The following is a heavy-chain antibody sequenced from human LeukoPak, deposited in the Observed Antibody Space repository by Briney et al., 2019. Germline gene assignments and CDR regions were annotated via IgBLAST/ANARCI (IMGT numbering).Heavy chain of an antibody. Sequence: GGSLRLSCAASGFTVSSNYMSWVRQAPGKGLEWVSVIYSGGSTYYADSVKGRLTISRDISKNTLYLQMNSPRVEDTAVYYCARAKRYRGSFADAFDIWGQGTMVTVSS. CDR1: GFTVSSNY. CDR2: IYSGGST. J-gene: IGHJ3*02. D-gene: IGHD1-26*01. V-gene: IGHV3-53*01. CDR3: ARAKRYRGSFADAFDI.